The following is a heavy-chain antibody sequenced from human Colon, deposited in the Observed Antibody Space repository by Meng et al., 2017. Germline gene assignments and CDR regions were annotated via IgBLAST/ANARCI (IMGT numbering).Heavy chain of an antibody. CDR2: SNTKTGKP. CDR1: GYPFSDFA. D-gene: IGHD4-11*01. V-gene: IGHV7-4-1*02. J-gene: IGHJ1*01. CDR3: AGEGRRGYSDF. Sequence: QVQMVQCASAVKKPGATWKITCKTSGYPFSDFAMNWVRQAPGRGLEWMGWSNTKTGKPTYGQAFTGRFVFSLDTSISTAYLQINELRIDGTAVYCGAGEGRRGYSDFWGQGTLVTVSS.